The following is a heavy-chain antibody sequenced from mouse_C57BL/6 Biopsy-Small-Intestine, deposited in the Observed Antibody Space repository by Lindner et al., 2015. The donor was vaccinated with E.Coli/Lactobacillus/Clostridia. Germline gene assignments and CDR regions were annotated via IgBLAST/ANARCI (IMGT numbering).Heavy chain of an antibody. D-gene: IGHD1-1*01. CDR1: GYDFTNSA. Sequence: SVKVSCKASGYDFTNSALHWVRQAPGQGLEWMGRINPANTNTRYSQKFQGRVTISRDTSASTAYMELSSLRSEDTAVYYCVSGSYHSSEVNGLDVWGQGTTVTVSS. CDR3: VSGSYHSSEVNGLDV. CDR2: INPANTNT. V-gene: IGHV1S127*01. J-gene: IGHJ1*01.